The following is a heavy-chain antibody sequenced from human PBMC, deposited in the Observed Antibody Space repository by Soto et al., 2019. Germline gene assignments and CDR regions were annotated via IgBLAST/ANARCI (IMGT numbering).Heavy chain of an antibody. CDR2: ISDLGGST. D-gene: IGHD6-13*01. V-gene: IGHV3-23*01. Sequence: EVPLLESGGGLVQPGGSLRLSCTASGFTFSRYAMVWVRQAPGKGLEWVSTISDLGGSTYYADSMKGRFTISRDNSKNTLHLQANGLRAEDTARYYCAKDHIAAAGYFACWGQGTLVAVSS. CDR3: AKDHIAAAGYFAC. CDR1: GFTFSRYA. J-gene: IGHJ4*02.